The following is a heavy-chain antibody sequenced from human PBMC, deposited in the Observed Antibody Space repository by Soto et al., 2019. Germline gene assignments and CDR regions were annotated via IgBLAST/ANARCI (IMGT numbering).Heavy chain of an antibody. CDR1: GYPFTSDW. Sequence: GESLKISCKASGYPFTSDWIGWVRQMPGKGLEWVGIIFPRDSDTRYSPSFEGQVTISADKSISTTYLQWSRMKASDAAMYYCARHREVATPRGWFDPWGQGTLVTVSS. CDR3: ARHREVATPRGWFDP. CDR2: IFPRDSDT. D-gene: IGHD5-12*01. J-gene: IGHJ5*02. V-gene: IGHV5-51*01.